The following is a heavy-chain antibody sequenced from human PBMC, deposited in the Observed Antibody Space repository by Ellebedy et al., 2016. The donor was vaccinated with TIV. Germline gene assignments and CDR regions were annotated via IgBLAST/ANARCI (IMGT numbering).Heavy chain of an antibody. Sequence: SETLSLXXTVSGDSISSGDHYWSWIRQYPGKGLERIGNIYYSGSTYYNPSLKSRLTISVDTSKSQFSLRLSSVTAADTALYYCARARFNRDIAYGNWFDPWGQGTLVTVSS. V-gene: IGHV4-31*03. J-gene: IGHJ5*02. CDR2: IYYSGST. CDR3: ARARFNRDIAYGNWFDP. CDR1: GDSISSGDHY. D-gene: IGHD2-15*01.